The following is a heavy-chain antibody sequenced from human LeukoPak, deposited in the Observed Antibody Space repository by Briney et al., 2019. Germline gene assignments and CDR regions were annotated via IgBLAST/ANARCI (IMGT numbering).Heavy chain of an antibody. D-gene: IGHD3-3*01. Sequence: GGSLRLSCTASGFTFGDYAMSWFRQAPGKGLEWVGFIRSKAYGGTTEYAASVKGRFTISRDDSKSIAYLQMSSLKTEDTAVYYCTREMPSDYDFWSGYQYYYYYYMDVWGKGTTVTVSS. CDR1: GFTFGDYA. CDR2: IRSKAYGGTT. CDR3: TREMPSDYDFWSGYQYYYYYYMDV. V-gene: IGHV3-49*03. J-gene: IGHJ6*03.